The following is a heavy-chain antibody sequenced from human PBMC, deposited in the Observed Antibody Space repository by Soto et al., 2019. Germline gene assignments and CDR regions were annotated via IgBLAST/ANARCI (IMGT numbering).Heavy chain of an antibody. Sequence: GGSLRLSCAASGFTFSSYSMNWVRQAPGKGLEWVSSISSSSSYIYYADSVKGRFTISRDNAKNSLYLQMNSLRAEDTAVYYCARDRDSSSNNWFDPWGQGTLVTVSS. D-gene: IGHD6-13*01. CDR2: ISSSSSYI. CDR3: ARDRDSSSNNWFDP. CDR1: GFTFSSYS. J-gene: IGHJ5*02. V-gene: IGHV3-21*01.